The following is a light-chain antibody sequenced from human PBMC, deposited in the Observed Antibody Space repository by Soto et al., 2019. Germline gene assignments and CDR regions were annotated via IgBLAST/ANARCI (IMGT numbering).Light chain of an antibody. Sequence: QSVLRQPPSVSGAPGQRVTISCTGSSSNIGAGYDVHWYQQLPGTAPKLLIYGNNNRPSGVPDRFSGSKSGTSASLAITGLQAEDEADYYCQSYDSSLSGWVFGGGTKLTVL. CDR1: SSNIGAGYD. V-gene: IGLV1-40*01. CDR3: QSYDSSLSGWV. CDR2: GNN. J-gene: IGLJ3*02.